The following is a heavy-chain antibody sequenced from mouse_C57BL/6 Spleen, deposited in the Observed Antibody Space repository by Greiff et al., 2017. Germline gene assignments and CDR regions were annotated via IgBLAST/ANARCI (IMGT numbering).Heavy chain of an antibody. CDR3: ARWYDSDY. D-gene: IGHD2-4*01. Sequence: VQLQQSGPGLVKPSQSLSLTCSVTGYSITSGYYWNWIRQFPGNKLEWMGYISYDGSNNYNPSLKNRISITRDTSKNQFFLKLNSVTTEDTATYYGARWYDSDYWGQGTTLTVSS. CDR1: GYSITSGYY. CDR2: ISYDGSN. J-gene: IGHJ2*01. V-gene: IGHV3-6*01.